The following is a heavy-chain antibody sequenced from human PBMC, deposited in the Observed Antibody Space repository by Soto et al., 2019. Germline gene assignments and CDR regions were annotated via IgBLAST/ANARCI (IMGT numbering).Heavy chain of an antibody. V-gene: IGHV4-30-2*01. CDR3: ARGRDFWSGYPSNWFDP. J-gene: IGHJ5*02. CDR2: IYHSGST. D-gene: IGHD3-3*01. Sequence: QLQLQESGSGLVKPSQTLSLTCAVSGGSISSGGYSWSWIRQPPGKGLEWIGYIYHSGSTYYNPSLKSRVTISVDRSKKQFSLKLSSVTAADTAVYYCARGRDFWSGYPSNWFDPWGQGTLVTVSS. CDR1: GGSISSGGYS.